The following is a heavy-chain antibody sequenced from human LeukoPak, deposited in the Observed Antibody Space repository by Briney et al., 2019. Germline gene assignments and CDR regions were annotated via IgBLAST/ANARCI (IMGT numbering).Heavy chain of an antibody. Sequence: VESLHISCKGSGYSFTSYWIGWVRQMPGKGLEWMGIIYPGDSDTRYSPSFQGQVTISADKSISTAYLQWSSLKASDTAMYYCARTYGSGSYYNRVGAFDIWGQGTVVTVSS. V-gene: IGHV5-51*01. CDR3: ARTYGSGSYYNRVGAFDI. CDR2: IYPGDSDT. D-gene: IGHD3-10*01. CDR1: GYSFTSYW. J-gene: IGHJ3*02.